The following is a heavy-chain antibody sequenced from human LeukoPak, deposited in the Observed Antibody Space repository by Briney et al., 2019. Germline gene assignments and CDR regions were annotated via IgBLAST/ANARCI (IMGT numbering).Heavy chain of an antibody. CDR1: GFTFSSCA. D-gene: IGHD2-15*01. CDR2: IRGTGGAT. CDR3: VKSPLNLGYCSGGSCHYFDY. V-gene: IGHV3-23*01. J-gene: IGHJ4*02. Sequence: GGSLRLSCVGSGFTFSSCAMIWVRQTPGKGLEWVSVIRGTGGATYDADSVKGRFTISRDNSKNTLYLQMNSLRAEDTAVYYCVKSPLNLGYCSGGSCHYFDYWGQGTLVTVS.